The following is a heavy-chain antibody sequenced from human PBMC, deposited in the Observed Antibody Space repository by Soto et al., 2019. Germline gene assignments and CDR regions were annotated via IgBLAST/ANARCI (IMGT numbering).Heavy chain of an antibody. D-gene: IGHD3-10*01. J-gene: IGHJ6*02. CDR1: GFTFSSYG. V-gene: IGHV3-33*01. CDR3: ARDNYGSGLTYYYYYGMDV. Sequence: GSLRLSCAASGFTFSSYGMRWVRQAPGKGLEWVAVIWYDGSNKYYADSVKGRFTISRDNSKNTLYPQMNSLRAEDTAVYYCARDNYGSGLTYYYYYGMDVWGQGTTVTVSS. CDR2: IWYDGSNK.